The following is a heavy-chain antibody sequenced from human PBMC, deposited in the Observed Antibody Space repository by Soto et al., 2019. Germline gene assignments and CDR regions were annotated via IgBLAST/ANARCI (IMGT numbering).Heavy chain of an antibody. Sequence: PSETLSLTCNVSGGPLTTYFWSWIRQPPGKGLEWIGYVSYFGTTNYNPSLQSRLTISLDTSKNHFSLNLSSVTAADTAVYYCVGSIGAFWFDPWGQGTLVTVSS. CDR2: VSYFGTT. CDR1: GGPLTTYF. V-gene: IGHV4-59*12. CDR3: VGSIGAFWFDP. D-gene: IGHD5-12*01. J-gene: IGHJ5*02.